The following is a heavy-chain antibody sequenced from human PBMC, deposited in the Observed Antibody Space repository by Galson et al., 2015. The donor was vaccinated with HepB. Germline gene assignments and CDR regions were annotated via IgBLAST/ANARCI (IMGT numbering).Heavy chain of an antibody. V-gene: IGHV3-43*01. CDR2: ISWDGGST. D-gene: IGHD3-22*01. CDR1: GFTVSTNY. CDR3: AKDYKFRGSLGYYDSSGYFDY. Sequence: SLRLSCAASGFTVSTNYMTWVRQAPGKGLEWVSLISWDGGSTYYADSVKGRFTISRDNSKNSLYLQMNSLRTEDTALYYCAKDYKFRGSLGYYDSSGYFDYWGQGTLVTVSS. J-gene: IGHJ4*02.